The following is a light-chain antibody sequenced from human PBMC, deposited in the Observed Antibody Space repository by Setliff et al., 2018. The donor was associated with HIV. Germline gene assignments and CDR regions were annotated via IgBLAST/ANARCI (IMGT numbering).Light chain of an antibody. CDR1: ISDVGGYNY. V-gene: IGLV2-14*01. J-gene: IGLJ3*02. Sequence: QSVLTQPASVSGSPGQSITISCTGTISDVGGYNYVSWYQHHPGKAPKLMIYEVSNRPSGVSNRFSGSKSGNTASLTISGLQAEDEADYYSSSYTSSNTRVFGGGTQRTV. CDR2: EVS. CDR3: SSYTSSNTRV.